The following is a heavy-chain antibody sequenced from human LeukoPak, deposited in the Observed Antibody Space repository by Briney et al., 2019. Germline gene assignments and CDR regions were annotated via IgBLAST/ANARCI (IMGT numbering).Heavy chain of an antibody. Sequence: GGSLRLSCAASGFTFSSYAMHWVRQAPGKGLEYVSAISTNGGSTYYANSVKGRFTISRDNSKNTLYLQMGSVRAEDMAVYYCARGRQPDCWGQGTLVTVSS. CDR2: ISTNGGST. J-gene: IGHJ4*02. D-gene: IGHD2-2*01. CDR1: GFTFSSYA. CDR3: ARGRQPDC. V-gene: IGHV3-64*01.